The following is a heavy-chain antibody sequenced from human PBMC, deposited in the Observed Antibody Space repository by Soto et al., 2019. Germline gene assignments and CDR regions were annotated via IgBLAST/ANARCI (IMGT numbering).Heavy chain of an antibody. D-gene: IGHD6-19*01. CDR1: GGSISSYY. CDR3: ARVGSSGWSPDY. CDR2: IYHSGNT. J-gene: IGHJ4*02. V-gene: IGHV4-59*01. Sequence: PWETLSLTCTVSGGSISSYYWSWIRQAPGKGLEWIGYIYHSGNTNYNPSLKSRVTISVDTSKNQFSLKLSSVTAADTAVYYCARVGSSGWSPDYWGPGTLVTVSS.